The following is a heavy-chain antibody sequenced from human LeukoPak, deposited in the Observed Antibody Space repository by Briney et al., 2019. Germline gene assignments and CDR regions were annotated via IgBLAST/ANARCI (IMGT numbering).Heavy chain of an antibody. CDR2: IFDSGAPS. V-gene: IGHV3-23*05. CDR3: TKAVGGGRDAYDV. Sequence: GGSLRLSCVGSGFSFSRHAMNWVRQAPGKAPEWVSSIFDSGAPSYYADSVKGRFTIPRDNSGNTFYLQMENLRAEDSATYFCTKAVGGGRDAYDVWGLGTRVIVSS. D-gene: IGHD3-16*01. CDR1: GFSFSRHA. J-gene: IGHJ3*01.